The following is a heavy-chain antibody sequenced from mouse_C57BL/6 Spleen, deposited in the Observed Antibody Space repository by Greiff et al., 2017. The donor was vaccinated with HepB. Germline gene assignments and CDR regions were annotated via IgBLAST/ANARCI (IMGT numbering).Heavy chain of an antibody. CDR1: GYTFTSYW. V-gene: IGHV1-64*01. CDR3: APAVVEEYYAMDY. J-gene: IGHJ4*01. Sequence: QVQLQQPGAELVKPGASVKLSCKASGYTFTSYWMHWVKQRPGQGLEWIGMIHPNSGSTNYNEKFKSKATLTVDKSSSTAYMQLSSLTSEDSAVYYCAPAVVEEYYAMDYWGQGTSVTVSS. D-gene: IGHD1-1*01. CDR2: IHPNSGST.